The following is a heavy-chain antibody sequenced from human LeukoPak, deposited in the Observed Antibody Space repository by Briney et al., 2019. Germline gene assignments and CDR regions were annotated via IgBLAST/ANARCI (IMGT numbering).Heavy chain of an antibody. CDR3: ARGSLRSRFHYYYWMDV. CDR2: ITWNSNDL. CDR1: GFAFSDYG. Sequence: GGSLRLSCAASGFAFSDYGMHWVRQPPGKGLEWVSSITWNSNDLGYSESVKGRFTISRDRAGSSLYLYMGSLRPDDTALYYCARGSLRSRFHYYYWMDVWGKGATVIVSS. D-gene: IGHD3-3*01. J-gene: IGHJ6*04. V-gene: IGHV3-9*01.